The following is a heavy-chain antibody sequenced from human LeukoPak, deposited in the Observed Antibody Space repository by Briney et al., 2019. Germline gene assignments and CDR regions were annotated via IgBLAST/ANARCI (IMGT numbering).Heavy chain of an antibody. D-gene: IGHD7-27*01. Sequence: SETLSLTCTVSGGSVSNYYWSWIRQSPGKGLEWIGYIYYTETGYNPSLKSRVTISADTSKNQFSLKLYSVTAADTAVYYCATRKLGNDYWGQGTLVTVSS. CDR2: IYYTET. J-gene: IGHJ4*02. CDR3: ATRKLGNDY. V-gene: IGHV4-59*02. CDR1: GGSVSNYY.